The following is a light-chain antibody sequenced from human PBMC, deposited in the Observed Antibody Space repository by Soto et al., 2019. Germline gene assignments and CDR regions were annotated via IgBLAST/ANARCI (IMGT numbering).Light chain of an antibody. CDR2: EVS. CDR3: SSYTSGGTLEV. Sequence: QSALTQPASVSGSPGQSITISCTGTSSDVGGYNYVSWYQQHPGKAPKLMIYEVSNRPSGVSNRFSGSKSGNTASLTISGLQAEDEADYYCSSYTSGGTLEVFGTGTKLTVL. V-gene: IGLV2-14*01. CDR1: SSDVGGYNY. J-gene: IGLJ1*01.